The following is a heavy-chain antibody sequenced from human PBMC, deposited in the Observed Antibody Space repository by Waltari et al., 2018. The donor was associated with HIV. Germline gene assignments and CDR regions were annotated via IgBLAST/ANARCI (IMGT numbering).Heavy chain of an antibody. CDR2: IYTSGST. J-gene: IGHJ6*02. D-gene: IGHD5-18*01. CDR1: GGSISSGSYY. V-gene: IGHV4-61*02. Sequence: QVQLQESGPGLVKPSQTLSLTCTVSGGSISSGSYYWSWIRQPAGKGLEWIGRIYTSGSTNYNPSLKSRVTISVDTSKNQFALKLSSVTAADTAVYYCARVGERGYSYGSHYYGMDVWGQGTTVTVSS. CDR3: ARVGERGYSYGSHYYGMDV.